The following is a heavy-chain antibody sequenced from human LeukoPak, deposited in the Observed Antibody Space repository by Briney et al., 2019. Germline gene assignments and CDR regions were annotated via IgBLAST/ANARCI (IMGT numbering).Heavy chain of an antibody. D-gene: IGHD6-13*01. CDR3: ASGPYSSSYFAS. Sequence: GGSRRLSCAASGFIFSSNYMSWVRQAPGKGLEWVSVIYSGGSTFYADSVKGRFTISRDNSKDTLHLQMSILRPEDTALYYCASGPYSSSYFASWGQGTMVTVPS. CDR1: GFIFSSNY. CDR2: IYSGGST. V-gene: IGHV3-53*01. J-gene: IGHJ4*02.